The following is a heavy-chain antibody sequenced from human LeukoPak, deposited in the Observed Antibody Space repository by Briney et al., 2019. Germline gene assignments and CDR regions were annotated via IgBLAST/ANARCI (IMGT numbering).Heavy chain of an antibody. D-gene: IGHD6-19*01. J-gene: IGHJ4*02. Sequence: GRSLRLSCAGSEFIFNNYAMHWVRQPPGKGLEWVSGISWNSGSIDYADSVKGRFTISRDNAKNSLYLQMNSLRVEDTAFYYCAKDNRRHYTSGPNPDSLHWGQGALVTASS. CDR1: EFIFNNYA. V-gene: IGHV3-9*01. CDR3: AKDNRRHYTSGPNPDSLH. CDR2: ISWNSGSI.